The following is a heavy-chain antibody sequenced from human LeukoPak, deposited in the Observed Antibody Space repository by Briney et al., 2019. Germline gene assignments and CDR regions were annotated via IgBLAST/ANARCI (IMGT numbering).Heavy chain of an antibody. CDR2: IYYSGST. J-gene: IGHJ4*02. D-gene: IGHD6-13*01. CDR1: GGSISSGGYY. V-gene: IGHV4-61*08. CDR3: ARQSSTWYYFDY. Sequence: SETLSLTCTVSGGSISSGGYYWSWIRQHPGTGLEWIGYIYYSGSTNYNPSLKSRVTISVDTSKNQFSLKLSSVTAADTAVYYCARQSSTWYYFDYWGQGTLVTVSS.